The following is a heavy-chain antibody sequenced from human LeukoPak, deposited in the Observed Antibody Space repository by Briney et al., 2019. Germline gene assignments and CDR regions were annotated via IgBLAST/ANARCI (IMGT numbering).Heavy chain of an antibody. V-gene: IGHV4-39*07. CDR2: IYYSGST. CDR3: ARDGSIPTGRFDP. CDR1: GGSISSSSYY. Sequence: SETLSLTCTVSGGSISSSSYYWGWIRQPPGKGLEWIGSIYYSGSTYYNPSLKSRVTISVDTSKNQFSLKLSSVTAADTAVYYCARDGSIPTGRFDPWGQGTLVTVSS. D-gene: IGHD1-1*01. J-gene: IGHJ5*02.